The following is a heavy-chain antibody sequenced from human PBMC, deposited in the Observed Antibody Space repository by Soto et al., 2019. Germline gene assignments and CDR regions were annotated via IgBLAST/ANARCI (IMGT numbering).Heavy chain of an antibody. Sequence: QVQLQESGPGLVKPSQTLSLTCIVSGGSISSGDYYWSWVRQPPGKGLEWIGYIYYSGSTYYNPSLSSRVTISAATSKNQFSLKMSSVTAADTAVYYCARAKGLLTVTTSWFDPWGQGTLVTVSS. J-gene: IGHJ5*02. D-gene: IGHD4-17*01. CDR3: ARAKGLLTVTTSWFDP. CDR1: GGSISSGDYY. CDR2: IYYSGST. V-gene: IGHV4-30-4*01.